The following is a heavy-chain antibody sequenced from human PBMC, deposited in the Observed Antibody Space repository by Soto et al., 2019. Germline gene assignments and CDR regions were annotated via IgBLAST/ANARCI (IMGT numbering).Heavy chain of an antibody. CDR1: GGSFSGYY. CDR2: INHSGST. D-gene: IGHD3-10*01. Sequence: PSETLSLTCAVYGGSFSGYYWSWISQPPGKGLEWIGGINHSGSTNYNPSLKSRVTISVDTSKNQFSLKLSSVTAADTAVYYCARGTHSPMVRGVIIRSYYYYGMDVWGQGTTVTVSS. CDR3: ARGTHSPMVRGVIIRSYYYYGMDV. V-gene: IGHV4-34*01. J-gene: IGHJ6*02.